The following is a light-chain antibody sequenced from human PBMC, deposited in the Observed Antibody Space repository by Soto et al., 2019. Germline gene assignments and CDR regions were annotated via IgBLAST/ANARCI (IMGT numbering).Light chain of an antibody. CDR1: QSISSTY. Sequence: EIVLTQSRGTLSLSPGERATLSCRASQSISSTYLAWYRQKPGQAPRLLIYAASSRATGIPDRFSGSGSGTDFTLTISRLEPEDFAVYYCQQYYASSWTFGQGTRVKIK. J-gene: IGKJ1*01. CDR2: AAS. CDR3: QQYYASSWT. V-gene: IGKV3-20*01.